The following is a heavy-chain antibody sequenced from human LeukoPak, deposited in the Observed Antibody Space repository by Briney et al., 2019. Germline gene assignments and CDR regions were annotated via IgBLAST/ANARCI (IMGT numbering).Heavy chain of an antibody. V-gene: IGHV3-11*04. CDR3: ARDVEVGATSGADY. D-gene: IGHD1-26*01. CDR2: ISSSGSTI. J-gene: IGHJ4*02. Sequence: GGSLRLSCAASGFTFSDYYMSWIRQAPGKGLQWVSYISSSGSTIYYADSVKGRFTISRDNAKNSLYLQMNSLRAEDTAVYYCARDVEVGATSGADYWGQGTLVTVSS. CDR1: GFTFSDYY.